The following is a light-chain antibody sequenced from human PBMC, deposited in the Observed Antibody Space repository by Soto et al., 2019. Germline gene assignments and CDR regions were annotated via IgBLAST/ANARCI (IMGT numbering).Light chain of an antibody. CDR2: DTS. J-gene: IGKJ5*01. CDR1: QIVSMY. V-gene: IGKV3-11*01. CDR3: QHRSNWPPIT. Sequence: EIVLTQSPATLSLSPGETAALSCRASQIVSMYLAWYQQRPGQAPRLLIYDTSNRATGIPARFSARGFVTDFTLIISNLEPEDSAVYYCQHRSNWPPITFGQGTRLEIK.